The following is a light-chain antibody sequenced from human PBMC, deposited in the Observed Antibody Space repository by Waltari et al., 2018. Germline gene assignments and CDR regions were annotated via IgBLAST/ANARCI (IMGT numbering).Light chain of an antibody. Sequence: QTVVTQEPSVTVSPGGTVTLTCASSNGAVTSGDYANWFQQKPGQAPRSRIFGANNKYSWTPARCSASLLGGKAARTLSGVQPEDEAEYYCLLYYGGLWVFGGGTKLTVL. V-gene: IGLV7-43*01. CDR3: LLYYGGLWV. CDR2: GAN. J-gene: IGLJ3*02. CDR1: NGAVTSGDY.